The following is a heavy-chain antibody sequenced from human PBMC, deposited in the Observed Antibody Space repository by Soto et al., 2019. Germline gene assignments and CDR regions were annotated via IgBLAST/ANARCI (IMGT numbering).Heavy chain of an antibody. J-gene: IGHJ5*02. CDR3: ARIHSSSWYGCWFDP. Sequence: QVQLVESGGGVVQPGRSLRLSCAASGFTFSSYAMHWVRQAPGKGLEWVADISYGGSNKYYADSVKGRFTISRDNSPNTLSLHMNSLRAEDTAVYYCARIHSSSWYGCWFDPWGQGTLFTVAS. CDR2: ISYGGSNK. V-gene: IGHV3-30-3*01. D-gene: IGHD6-13*01. CDR1: GFTFSSYA.